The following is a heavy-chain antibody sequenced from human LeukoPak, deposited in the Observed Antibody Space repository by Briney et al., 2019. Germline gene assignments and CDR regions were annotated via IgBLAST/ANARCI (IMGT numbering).Heavy chain of an antibody. CDR2: INPNSADT. D-gene: IGHD6-13*01. Sequence: ASVKVSCKASGYTLTGFYMHWVRQAPGQGLEWMGWINPNSADTDYAQKFLGRVTMTRDMSISTIYMELTRLRSDDTALYYCARWDGYSSSPDYWGQGTLVTVSS. CDR1: GYTLTGFY. CDR3: ARWDGYSSSPDY. V-gene: IGHV1-2*02. J-gene: IGHJ4*02.